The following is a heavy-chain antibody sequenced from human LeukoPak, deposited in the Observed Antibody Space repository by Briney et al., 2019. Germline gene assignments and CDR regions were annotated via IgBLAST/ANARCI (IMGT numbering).Heavy chain of an antibody. V-gene: IGHV1-2*02. J-gene: IGHJ3*01. CDR2: INPNSGDT. D-gene: IGHD2-2*01. CDR1: GYSFTAYY. CDR3: ATKGDGYCRSTICQGAFDF. Sequence: ASVNVSCRASGYSFTAYYIHWVRQAPGQGLEWMGWINPNSGDTNYAQDFQGRVTMTRDTSISTAYMELNNLRSDDTAVYYCATKGDGYCRSTICQGAFDFWGQGTMVTVSS.